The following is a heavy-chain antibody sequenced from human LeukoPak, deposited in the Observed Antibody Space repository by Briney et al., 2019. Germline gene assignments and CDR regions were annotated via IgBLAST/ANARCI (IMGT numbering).Heavy chain of an antibody. J-gene: IGHJ6*02. CDR3: ARVLLDYYYYYGIDV. CDR1: GYSFTNFW. D-gene: IGHD2/OR15-2a*01. Sequence: GESPKTCCKASGYSFTNFWIGCVRHIPERGLGWMEIIFPSDSDTRYSPSFQGQVSISADKPTYTAFLQWSSLKASDTAMYYCARVLLDYYYYYGIDVWGQGTTVTVSS. CDR2: IFPSDSDT. V-gene: IGHV5-51*04.